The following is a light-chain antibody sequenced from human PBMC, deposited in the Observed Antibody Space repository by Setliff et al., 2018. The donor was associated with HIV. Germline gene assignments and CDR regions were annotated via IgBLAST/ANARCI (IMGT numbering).Light chain of an antibody. CDR3: CSYTSRNTDV. V-gene: IGLV2-14*01. CDR2: EVS. Sequence: QSVLTQPASVSGSPGQSITISCTGTSSDVGAYNYVSWYQQYPGKAPKLMIYEVSNRPSGVSNRFSGSKSGNTASLTISGLQAEDEADYYCCSYTSRNTDVSGTGTKVTVL. CDR1: SSDVGAYNY. J-gene: IGLJ1*01.